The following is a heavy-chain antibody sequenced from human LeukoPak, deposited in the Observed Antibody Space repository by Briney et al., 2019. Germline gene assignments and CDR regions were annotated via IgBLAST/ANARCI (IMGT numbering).Heavy chain of an antibody. J-gene: IGHJ4*02. D-gene: IGHD6-6*01. CDR1: GFTFTTYW. CDR3: ARDLYSGSVDY. V-gene: IGHV3-74*01. CDR2: ISTDGSST. Sequence: GGSLRLSCAASGFTFTTYWMHWARQSPGKGLVWVSHISTDGSSTDYADSVKGRFTISRDNAKNTVYLQMNSLRAEDTAVYYCARDLYSGSVDYWGQGTLVTVSS.